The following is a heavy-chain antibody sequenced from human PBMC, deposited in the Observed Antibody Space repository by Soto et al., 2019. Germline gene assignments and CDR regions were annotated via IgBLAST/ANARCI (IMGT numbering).Heavy chain of an antibody. Sequence: PGGSLRLSCAASGFTFSSYAMSWVRQAPGKGLEWVSAISGSGGSTYYADSVKGRFTISRDNPKNTLYLQMNSLRAEDTAVYYCARASWGATKAFDIWAKGQWSPSPQ. CDR2: ISGSGGST. D-gene: IGHD2-2*01. J-gene: IGHJ3*02. V-gene: IGHV3-23*01. CDR3: ARASWGATKAFDI. CDR1: GFTFSSYA.